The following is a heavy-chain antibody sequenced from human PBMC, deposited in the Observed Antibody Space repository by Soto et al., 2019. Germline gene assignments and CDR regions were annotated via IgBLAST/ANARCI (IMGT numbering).Heavy chain of an antibody. Sequence: QLQLQESGPGLVRPSGTLSLTCAVSGGFTSTNNWWRWVRQPPGQGLEWIGDAYHSGSTEYNPSLKSRVSISVDKSKNQLSLKLPSATAADTAVYYCARSPPSSYYGGSGTFDYWGQGTLVTVSS. CDR3: ARSPPSSYYGGSGTFDY. CDR2: AYHSGST. D-gene: IGHD3-10*01. J-gene: IGHJ4*02. V-gene: IGHV4-4*02. CDR1: GGFTSTNNW.